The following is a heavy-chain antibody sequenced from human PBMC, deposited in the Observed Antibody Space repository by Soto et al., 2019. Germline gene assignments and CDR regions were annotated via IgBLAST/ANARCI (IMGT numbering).Heavy chain of an antibody. CDR1: GGTFSSYT. CDR2: IIPILGIA. Sequence: LVKVSCKASGGTFSSYTGSWVRQTPGQGLEWMGRIIPILGIANYAQKFQGRVTITADKSTSTAYMELSSLRSEDTAVYYCARDSTSFYYYYYMDVWGKGTTVTVSS. V-gene: IGHV1-69*04. CDR3: ARDSTSFYYYYYMDV. J-gene: IGHJ6*03. D-gene: IGHD2-2*01.